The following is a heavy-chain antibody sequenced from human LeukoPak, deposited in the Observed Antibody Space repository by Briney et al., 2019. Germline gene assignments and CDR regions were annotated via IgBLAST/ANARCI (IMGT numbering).Heavy chain of an antibody. CDR3: ARRYSSSLNYYYYMDV. J-gene: IGHJ6*03. Sequence: ASVKVSCKASGYTFTSYGISWVRQAPGQGLEWMGWISAYNGNTNYAQKLQGRVTMTTDTSTSTAYMELRSLRSDDTAVYYCARRYSSSLNYYYYMDVWGKGTTVTVSS. CDR2: ISAYNGNT. D-gene: IGHD6-6*01. CDR1: GYTFTSYG. V-gene: IGHV1-18*01.